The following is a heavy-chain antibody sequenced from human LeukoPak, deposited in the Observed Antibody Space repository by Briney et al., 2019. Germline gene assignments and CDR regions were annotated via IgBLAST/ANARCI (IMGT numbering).Heavy chain of an antibody. Sequence: SETLSLTCTVSGGSLSSSSYYWGWIRQPPGKGLEWIGSIYYSGSTYYNPSLKSRVTISVDTSKNQFSLKLSSVTAADTAVYYCARGLWQRFNYFDYWGQGTLVTVSS. CDR1: GGSLSSSSYY. CDR2: IYYSGST. CDR3: ARGLWQRFNYFDY. J-gene: IGHJ4*02. D-gene: IGHD2-21*01. V-gene: IGHV4-39*07.